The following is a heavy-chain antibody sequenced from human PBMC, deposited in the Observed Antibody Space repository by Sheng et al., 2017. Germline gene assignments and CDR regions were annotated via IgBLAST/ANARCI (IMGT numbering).Heavy chain of an antibody. V-gene: IGHV3-72*01. D-gene: IGHD1-26*01. J-gene: IGHJ4*02. CDR2: IRNRANSYTT. Sequence: EVQLVESGGGLVQPGGSLRLSCAASGFTFSDHYMNWVRQAPGKGLEWIGRIRNRANSYTTEYVASVKGRFTISTDDSQKSLYLQMNSLKTEDTAVYYCTRGGTSYASYFDAWGRGTLVTVSS. CDR1: GFTFSDHY. CDR3: TRGGTSYASYFDA.